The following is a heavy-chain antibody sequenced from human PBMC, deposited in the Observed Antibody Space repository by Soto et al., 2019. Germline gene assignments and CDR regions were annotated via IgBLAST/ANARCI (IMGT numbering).Heavy chain of an antibody. Sequence: GGSLSLSCAPSGSTFRSYAMGGFRQAPGKGLEWVSAFSGRGGNIYYADSVKGRFTISRDNSKNMLYLQMNSLRVEDSAVYYCAKDNAIFDYWGQGTLVTVSS. D-gene: IGHD3-9*01. CDR1: GSTFRSYA. V-gene: IGHV3-23*01. J-gene: IGHJ4*02. CDR3: AKDNAIFDY. CDR2: FSGRGGNI.